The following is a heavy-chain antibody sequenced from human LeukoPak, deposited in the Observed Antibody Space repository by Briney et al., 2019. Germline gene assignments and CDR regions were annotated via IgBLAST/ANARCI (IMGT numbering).Heavy chain of an antibody. CDR3: ARVEWFGELSPFDI. CDR1: GGSVSGGTYY. CDR2: IYYSGST. D-gene: IGHD3-10*01. J-gene: IGHJ3*02. Sequence: SETLSLTCTVSGGSVSGGTYYWSWIRQPPGEGLESIGNIYYSGSTNYNPSLKSRVTISVDTSKNQFSLKLSSVTAADTAVYYCARVEWFGELSPFDIWGQGTMVTVSS. V-gene: IGHV4-61*01.